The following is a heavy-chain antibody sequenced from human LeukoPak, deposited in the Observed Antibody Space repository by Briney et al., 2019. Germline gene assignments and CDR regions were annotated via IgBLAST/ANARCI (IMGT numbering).Heavy chain of an antibody. D-gene: IGHD5-24*01. V-gene: IGHV3-23*01. CDR1: GFTFSSYA. CDR3: AMTRDGYNLDFDY. Sequence: TGGSLRLSCAASGFTFSSYAMSWVRQAPGKGLEWVSAISGSGGSTYYADSVKGRFTISRDNSKNTLYLQMNSLSAEDTAVYYCAMTRDGYNLDFDYWGQGTLVTVSS. CDR2: ISGSGGST. J-gene: IGHJ4*02.